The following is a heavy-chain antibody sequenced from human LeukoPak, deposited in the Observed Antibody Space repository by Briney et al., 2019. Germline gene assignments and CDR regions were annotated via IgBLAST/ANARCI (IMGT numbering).Heavy chain of an antibody. CDR2: INPNSGGT. D-gene: IGHD1-1*01. CDR1: GYTFADYY. Sequence: WASVKVSCKASGYTFADYYMQWVRQAPGPGLEGMGWINPNSGGTNYAQKFQGRVTMTRDTSISTAYMELSRLRSDDTAVYYCARGKLEPGDYWGQGTLVTVSS. J-gene: IGHJ4*02. CDR3: ARGKLEPGDY. V-gene: IGHV1-2*02.